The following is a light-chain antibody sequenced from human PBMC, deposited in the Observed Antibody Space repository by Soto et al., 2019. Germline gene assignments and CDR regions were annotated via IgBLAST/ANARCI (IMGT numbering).Light chain of an antibody. CDR2: LNSDGSH. CDR1: SGHSSYA. CDR3: QTWVTGIYV. V-gene: IGLV4-69*01. Sequence: QPVLSQSPSASASLGAAVKLTCTLSSGHSSYAIAWHQQQPEKVPRYLMKLNSDGSHTKGDGIPDRVPGSSSGAERYLTISSLQSEGEPEPYCQTWVTGIYVLGTGTTLTVL. J-gene: IGLJ1*01.